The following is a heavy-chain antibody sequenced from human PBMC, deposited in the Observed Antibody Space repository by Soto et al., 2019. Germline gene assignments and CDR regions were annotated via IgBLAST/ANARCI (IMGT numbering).Heavy chain of an antibody. D-gene: IGHD3-22*01. V-gene: IGHV5-10-1*01. CDR2: IDPSDSYT. J-gene: IGHJ4*02. Sequence: PGESLKISCKGSGYSFTSYWISWVRQMPGKGLEWMGRIDPSDSYTNYSPSFQGHVTISADKSISTAYLQWSSLKASDTAMYYCARAPNYYDSSDLRVDYWGQGTLVTVSS. CDR3: ARAPNYYDSSDLRVDY. CDR1: GYSFTSYW.